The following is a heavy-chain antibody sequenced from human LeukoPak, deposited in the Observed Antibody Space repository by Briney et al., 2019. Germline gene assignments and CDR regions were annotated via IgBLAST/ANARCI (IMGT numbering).Heavy chain of an antibody. Sequence: PSETLSLTCTVSGGSISSYYWSWIRQPPGKGLEWIGYIYYSGSANYNPSLKSRVTISVDTSKNQFSLKLSSVTAADTAVYYCASYGSGSYYNDLYYYYMDVWGKGTTATVSS. D-gene: IGHD3-10*01. CDR3: ASYGSGSYYNDLYYYYMDV. V-gene: IGHV4-59*08. J-gene: IGHJ6*03. CDR1: GGSISSYY. CDR2: IYYSGSA.